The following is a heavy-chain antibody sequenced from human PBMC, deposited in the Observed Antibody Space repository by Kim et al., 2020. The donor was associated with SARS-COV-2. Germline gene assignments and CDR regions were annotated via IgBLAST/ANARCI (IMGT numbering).Heavy chain of an antibody. Sequence: GGSLRLSCAASGFTFSNFVMAWVRQAPGKGPEWVSVISENGETTFYPDSVRGRFTMSRDNSKSILNLQLNSLRVDDTALYYFAQLEDRPGKYWG. CDR2: ISENGETT. CDR3: AQLEDRPGKY. D-gene: IGHD1-26*01. J-gene: IGHJ4*01. V-gene: IGHV3-23*01. CDR1: GFTFSNFV.